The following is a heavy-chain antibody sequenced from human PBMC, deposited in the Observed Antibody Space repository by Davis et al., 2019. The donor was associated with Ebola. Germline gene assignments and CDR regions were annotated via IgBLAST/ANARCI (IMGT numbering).Heavy chain of an antibody. J-gene: IGHJ4*02. V-gene: IGHV3-30-3*01. Sequence: GESLKISCAASGFTFSSYAMHWVRQAPGKGLEWVAVISYDGSNKYYADSVKGRFTISRDNSKNTLYLQMNSLRAEDTAVYYCARDRGFWSGYYYWGQGTLVTVSS. D-gene: IGHD3-3*01. CDR1: GFTFSSYA. CDR2: ISYDGSNK. CDR3: ARDRGFWSGYYY.